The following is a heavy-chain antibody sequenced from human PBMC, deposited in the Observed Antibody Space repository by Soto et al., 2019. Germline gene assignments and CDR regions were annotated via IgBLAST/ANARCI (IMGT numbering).Heavy chain of an antibody. CDR3: VARYCSSTTCYQVDY. Sequence: VGSLRLSCSASGFTFSSYAIHWIRQAPGKGLEYVSAISSNGGSTYYADSVNGRFTISRDNSKNTVYLQMSSLRTEDTAVYYCVARYCSSTTCYQVDYWGQGTLVTVSS. V-gene: IGHV3-64D*06. CDR1: GFTFSSYA. CDR2: ISSNGGST. J-gene: IGHJ4*02. D-gene: IGHD2-2*01.